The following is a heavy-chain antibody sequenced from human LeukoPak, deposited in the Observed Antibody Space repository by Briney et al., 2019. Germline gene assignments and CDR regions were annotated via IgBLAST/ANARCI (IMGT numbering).Heavy chain of an antibody. Sequence: PGGSLRLSCAASGFTFNSYWIHWVRQAPGKGLVWVSRINTDGSRTNYADSLKGRFTISRDNAKNSVYLQMNTLRPEDTAVYYCSRDRLGGLDYWGQGTLVTVSS. J-gene: IGHJ4*02. D-gene: IGHD5-12*01. CDR3: SRDRLGGLDY. V-gene: IGHV3-74*01. CDR2: INTDGSRT. CDR1: GFTFNSYW.